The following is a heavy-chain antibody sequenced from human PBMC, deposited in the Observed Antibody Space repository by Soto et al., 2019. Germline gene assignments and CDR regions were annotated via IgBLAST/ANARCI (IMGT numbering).Heavy chain of an antibody. V-gene: IGHV1-18*04. J-gene: IGHJ6*02. D-gene: IGHD1-26*01. CDR2: ISAYNGNT. CDR3: ARLRSRGSYLSYYYGMDV. Sequence: QVQLVQSGAEVKKPGASVKVSCKASGYTFTSYGISWVRQAPGQVLEWMGWISAYNGNTNYAQKLQGRVTMTTDTATSTAYMELRSLRSDDTAVYYFARLRSRGSYLSYYYGMDVWGQGTTVTVSS. CDR1: GYTFTSYG.